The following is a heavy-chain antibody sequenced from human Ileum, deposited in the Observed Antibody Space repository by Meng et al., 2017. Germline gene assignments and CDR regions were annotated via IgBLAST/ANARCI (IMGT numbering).Heavy chain of an antibody. D-gene: IGHD2-21*02. CDR2: INDRGTET. J-gene: IGHJ1*01. CDR1: GFTFNRYS. CDR3: LKDPNAEYCGGDCSLA. Sequence: GGSLRLSCAVSGFTFNRYSMSWVRQAPGKGREWVSIINDRGTETFYADSVKGRFTISRDNSKNTLYLQMNSLRLEDTAIYYCLKDPNAEYCGGDCSLAWGQGTLVTVSS. V-gene: IGHV3-23*01.